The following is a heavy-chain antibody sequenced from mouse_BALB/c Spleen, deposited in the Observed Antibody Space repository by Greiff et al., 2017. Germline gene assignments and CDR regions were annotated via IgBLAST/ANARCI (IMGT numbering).Heavy chain of an antibody. J-gene: IGHJ4*01. CDR2: ISSGSSTI. V-gene: IGHV5-17*02. CDR1: GFTFSSFG. Sequence: EVMLVESGGGLVQPGGSRKLSCAASGFTFSSFGMHWVRQAPEKGLEWVAYISSGSSTIYYADTVKGRCTITRDNPKNTLFLQMTSLRSEDTAMYYCARGYGNYVYYAMDYWGQGTSVTVSS. CDR3: ARGYGNYVYYAMDY. D-gene: IGHD2-10*02.